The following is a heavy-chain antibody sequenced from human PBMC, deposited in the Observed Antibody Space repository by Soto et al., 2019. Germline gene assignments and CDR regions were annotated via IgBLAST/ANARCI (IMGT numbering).Heavy chain of an antibody. CDR3: ARGLAVADYYGMVV. J-gene: IGHJ6*02. V-gene: IGHV1-69*02. D-gene: IGHD6-19*01. CDR1: GDSFSSST. Sequence: QVQLVQSGAEVKKPGSSVRVSCKASGDSFSSSTINWVRQAPGQGLEWMGKINPILDIKNYAQKFESRVTIIADKSTSTANMELSGLRSDDTAVYYCARGLAVADYYGMVVWGQGTTVTVFS. CDR2: INPILDIK.